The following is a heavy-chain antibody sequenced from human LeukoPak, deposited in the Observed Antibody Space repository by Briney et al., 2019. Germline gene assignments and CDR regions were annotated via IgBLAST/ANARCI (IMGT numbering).Heavy chain of an antibody. V-gene: IGHV3-7*04. CDR3: ARVDIVATIEAFDI. D-gene: IGHD5-12*01. Sequence: GGSLRLSCAASGFTFSSYWMSWVRQAPGKGLEWVANIKQDGSEKYYVDSVKGRFTISRDNAKNALYLQMNSLRAEDTAVYYCARVDIVATIEAFDIWGQGTMVTVSS. CDR2: IKQDGSEK. CDR1: GFTFSSYW. J-gene: IGHJ3*02.